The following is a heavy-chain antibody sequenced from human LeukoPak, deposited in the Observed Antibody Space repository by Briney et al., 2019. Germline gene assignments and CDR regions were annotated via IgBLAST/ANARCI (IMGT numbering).Heavy chain of an antibody. CDR3: ARVGRWLQFDI. Sequence: PSGGSLRLSCAASGFTFSSYWMHWVRQAPGKGLVWVSRINTDGSSTSYADSVKGRFTISRDNAKNTLYLQMNSLRAEDTAVYYCARVGRWLQFDIWGQGTMVTVSS. V-gene: IGHV3-74*01. J-gene: IGHJ3*02. D-gene: IGHD5-24*01. CDR2: INTDGSST. CDR1: GFTFSSYW.